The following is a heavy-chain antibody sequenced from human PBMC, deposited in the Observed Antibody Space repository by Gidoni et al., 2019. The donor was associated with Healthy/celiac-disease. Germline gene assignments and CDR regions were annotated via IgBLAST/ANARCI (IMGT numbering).Heavy chain of an antibody. Sequence: QLQLQESGPGLVKPSATLSLTCTVSGGSISSSSYYWGWIRQPPGKGLEWIGSIYYSGSTYYNPSLKSRVTISVDTSKNQFSLKLSSVTAADTAVYYCARPGLGYCSGGSCYDTDYWGQGTRVTVSS. CDR3: ARPGLGYCSGGSCYDTDY. V-gene: IGHV4-39*01. J-gene: IGHJ4*02. D-gene: IGHD2-15*01. CDR2: IYYSGST. CDR1: GGSISSSSYY.